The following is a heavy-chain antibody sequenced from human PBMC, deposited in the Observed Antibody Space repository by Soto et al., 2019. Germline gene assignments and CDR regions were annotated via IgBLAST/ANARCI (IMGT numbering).Heavy chain of an antibody. D-gene: IGHD3-10*01. J-gene: IGHJ4*02. V-gene: IGHV1-69*02. CDR1: EGTFNSYT. CDR2: VVPILGMA. Sequence: QVQLVQSGAEVKKPGSSVKVSCTASEGTFNSYTISWVRQAPGQGLEWMGRVVPILGMAAFARKCQGRVMITADKSTSTAYMVLSSLRSDDTAVYYCATNYGSGSTHFDYWGQGTLVTVSS. CDR3: ATNYGSGSTHFDY.